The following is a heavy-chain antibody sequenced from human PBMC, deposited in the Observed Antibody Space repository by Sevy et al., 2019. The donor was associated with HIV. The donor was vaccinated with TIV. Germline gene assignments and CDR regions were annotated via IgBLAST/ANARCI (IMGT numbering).Heavy chain of an antibody. CDR3: ARLVPGDNLFDP. V-gene: IGHV4-59*01. D-gene: IGHD2-8*02. Sequence: SETLSLTCTVTGDSMNTYYWAWIRQPPGKSLEWVGYILYSGSTEYSPSLKRRVSMALDKSKNEVSLRLSSVTAADTAAYYCARLVPGDNLFDPWGQGRLVTFSS. CDR1: GDSMNTYY. J-gene: IGHJ5*02. CDR2: ILYSGST.